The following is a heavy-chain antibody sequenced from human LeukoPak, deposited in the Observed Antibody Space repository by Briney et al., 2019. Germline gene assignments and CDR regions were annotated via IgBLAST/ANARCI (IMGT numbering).Heavy chain of an antibody. CDR2: IYTSGST. Sequence: SETLSLTCTVSGGSISSYYWSWIRQPAGKGLEWIGRIYTSGSTNYNPSLKSRVTISVDTSKNQFSLKPSSVTAADTAVYYCARDRRSGKLAYFDYWGQGTLVTVSS. CDR3: ARDRRSGKLAYFDY. CDR1: GGSISSYY. V-gene: IGHV4-4*07. D-gene: IGHD2-15*01. J-gene: IGHJ4*02.